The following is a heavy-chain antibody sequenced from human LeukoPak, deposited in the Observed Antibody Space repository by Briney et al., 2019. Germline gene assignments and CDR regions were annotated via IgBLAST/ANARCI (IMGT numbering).Heavy chain of an antibody. D-gene: IGHD6-25*01. V-gene: IGHV3-23*01. CDR2: ISGSGGST. J-gene: IGHJ4*02. Sequence: GGSLRLSCAASGFTFSSYAMSWVRQAPGKGLEWVSAISGSGGSTYYADSVKGRFTISRDNSKNTLYLQMNSLGAEDTAVYYCASSLRLWGTFDYWGQGTLVTVSS. CDR1: GFTFSSYA. CDR3: ASSLRLWGTFDY.